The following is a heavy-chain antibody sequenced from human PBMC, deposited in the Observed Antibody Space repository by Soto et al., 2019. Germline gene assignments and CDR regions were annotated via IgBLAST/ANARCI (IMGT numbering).Heavy chain of an antibody. D-gene: IGHD3-16*01. CDR3: ARALFSFGLPLDY. CDR2: IYYSGST. Sequence: QVQLQESGPGLVKPSQTLSLTCTVSGGSISSGDYYWSWIRQPPGKGLEWIGYIYYSGSTYYNPSLESRVTISVDTSKNQFSLKLSSVTAADTAVYYCARALFSFGLPLDYWGQGTLVTVSS. V-gene: IGHV4-30-4*01. CDR1: GGSISSGDYY. J-gene: IGHJ4*02.